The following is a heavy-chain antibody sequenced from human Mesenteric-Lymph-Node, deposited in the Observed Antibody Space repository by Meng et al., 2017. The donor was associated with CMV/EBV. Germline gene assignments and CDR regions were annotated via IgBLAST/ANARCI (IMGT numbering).Heavy chain of an antibody. V-gene: IGHV3-21*01. CDR3: ARGRLPAAGNDFDY. CDR1: GFTFSSYS. D-gene: IGHD6-13*01. J-gene: IGHJ4*02. Sequence: ASGFTFSSYSMNWVRQAPGKGLEWVSSISSSSSYIYYADSVKGRFTISRDNAKNSLYLQMNSLRAEDTAVYYCARGRLPAAGNDFDYWGQGTLVTVSS. CDR2: ISSSSSYI.